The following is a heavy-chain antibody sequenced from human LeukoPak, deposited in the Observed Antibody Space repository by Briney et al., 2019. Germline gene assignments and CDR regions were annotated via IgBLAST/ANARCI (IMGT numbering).Heavy chain of an antibody. V-gene: IGHV1-69*13. Sequence: ASVKVSCKASGGTFSSYAISWVRQAPGQGLEWMGGIIPIFGTANYAQKFQGRVTITADESSSTAYMQLSSLRSEDTAVYYCARGRGGDYFDYWGQGSLVTVSS. CDR1: GGTFSSYA. D-gene: IGHD3-16*01. CDR3: ARGRGGDYFDY. CDR2: IIPIFGTA. J-gene: IGHJ4*02.